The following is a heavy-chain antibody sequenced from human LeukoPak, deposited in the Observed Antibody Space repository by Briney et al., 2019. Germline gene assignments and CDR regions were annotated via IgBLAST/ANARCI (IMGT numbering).Heavy chain of an antibody. D-gene: IGHD6-19*01. V-gene: IGHV4-39*01. CDR2: ICYSGST. J-gene: IGHJ3*02. CDR3: ARHPVGGGLVSEAFDI. Sequence: PSETVSLTCSVSGGSIYSSSYFWRWTRQPPGRGVGWIGCICYSGSTYYNPSIKSRVTISVDTSKDQFSLKPSSVTAADTAVYYCARHPVGGGLVSEAFDIWGQGTMVTVSS. CDR1: GGSIYSSSYF.